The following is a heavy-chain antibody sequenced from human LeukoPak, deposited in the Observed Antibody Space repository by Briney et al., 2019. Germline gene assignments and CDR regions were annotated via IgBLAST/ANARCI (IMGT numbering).Heavy chain of an antibody. Sequence: TGGSLRLSCAASGFTFSTYSMNWVRQAPGKGLEWVSYISSSGSTIYYADSVKGRFTISRDNAKNSLYLQMNSLRAEDTAVYYCARWKGNYDYVWGSYLSYWGQGTLVTVSS. D-gene: IGHD3-16*02. J-gene: IGHJ4*02. V-gene: IGHV3-48*04. CDR2: ISSSGSTI. CDR1: GFTFSTYS. CDR3: ARWKGNYDYVWGSYLSY.